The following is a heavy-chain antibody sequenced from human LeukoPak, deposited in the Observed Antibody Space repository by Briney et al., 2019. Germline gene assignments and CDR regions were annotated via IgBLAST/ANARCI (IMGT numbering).Heavy chain of an antibody. CDR3: ARDTLKSSSFYYYYYGMDV. CDR1: GFTVSTNY. Sequence: GGSLRLSCAASGFTVSTNYMSWVRQAPGKGLEWVSVIYSGGSTYYADSVKGRFTISRDNSKNTLYLQMNSLRAEDTAVYYCARDTLKSSSFYYYYYGMDVWGQGTTVTVSS. V-gene: IGHV3-53*05. J-gene: IGHJ6*02. CDR2: IYSGGST. D-gene: IGHD6-6*01.